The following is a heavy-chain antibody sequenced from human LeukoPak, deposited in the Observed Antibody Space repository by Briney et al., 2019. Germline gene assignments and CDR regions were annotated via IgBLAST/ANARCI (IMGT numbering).Heavy chain of an antibody. CDR3: ARELWFGELSSGY. Sequence: GGSLRLSCAASGFTVSSNYISWVRQAPGKGLGMGSVIYSGGSTYYADSVKGRFTISRDNSKNTLYLQMNSLRAEDTAVYYCARELWFGELSSGYWGQGTLVTVSS. J-gene: IGHJ4*02. CDR2: IYSGGST. D-gene: IGHD3-10*01. CDR1: GFTVSSNY. V-gene: IGHV3-66*02.